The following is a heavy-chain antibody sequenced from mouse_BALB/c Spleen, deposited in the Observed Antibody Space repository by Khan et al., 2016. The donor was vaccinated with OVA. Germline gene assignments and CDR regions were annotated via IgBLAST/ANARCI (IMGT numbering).Heavy chain of an antibody. CDR2: IWAGGST. CDR1: GFSLITYG. V-gene: IGHV2-9*02. J-gene: IGHJ4*01. Sequence: QVQLKQSGPGLVAPSQSLSITCSVSGFSLITYGVHWVRQSPGKGLEWLGIIWAGGSTNYNSALMSRLSISKDNSKSQVFFKMNSLQTDDTAMYYCARETAYYGDYEAMDYWGQGTSVTVSS. CDR3: ARETAYYGDYEAMDY. D-gene: IGHD2-13*01.